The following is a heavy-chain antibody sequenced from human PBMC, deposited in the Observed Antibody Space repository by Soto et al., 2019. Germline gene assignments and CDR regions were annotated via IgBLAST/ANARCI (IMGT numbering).Heavy chain of an antibody. Sequence: QVQLVQSGAEVKKPGSSVKVSCKASGGTFSSYTISWVRQAPGQGLEWMGRIIPILGIANYAQKFQGRVTITADKSTSTAYMELSSLRSEDTAVYYCARSRVRITMVRGVIKDGMDVWGQGTTVTVSS. J-gene: IGHJ6*02. CDR1: GGTFSSYT. D-gene: IGHD3-10*01. CDR3: ARSRVRITMVRGVIKDGMDV. V-gene: IGHV1-69*02. CDR2: IIPILGIA.